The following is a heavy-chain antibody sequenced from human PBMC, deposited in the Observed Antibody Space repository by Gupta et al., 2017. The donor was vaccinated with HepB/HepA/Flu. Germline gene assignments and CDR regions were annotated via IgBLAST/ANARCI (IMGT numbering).Heavy chain of an antibody. J-gene: IGHJ5*01. Sequence: QVQRVESGGGVVKPGRSLRLSCATSGFTFRHFGMTRVRQAPGKGLEWVAVIWHDGTDRYHAGSVQGRFTISRDNSKNTLYLQMNNLRAEDTAVYYCVKEEVIGGTGITNWIESWGQGTLVTVSS. CDR1: GFTFRHFG. D-gene: IGHD2-15*01. CDR3: VKEEVIGGTGITNWIES. V-gene: IGHV3-33*06. CDR2: IWHDGTDR.